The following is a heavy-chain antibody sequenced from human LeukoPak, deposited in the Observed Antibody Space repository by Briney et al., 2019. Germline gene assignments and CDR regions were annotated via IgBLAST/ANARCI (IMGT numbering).Heavy chain of an antibody. CDR1: GGSISSYY. J-gene: IGHJ6*02. CDR2: INHSGST. Sequence: PSETLSLTCTVSGGSISSYYWSWIRQPPGKGLEWIGEINHSGSTNYNPSLKSRVTISVDTSKNQFSLKLSSVTAADTAVYYCARENAKQWLVHPGNYGMDVWGQGTTVTVSS. CDR3: ARENAKQWLVHPGNYGMDV. D-gene: IGHD6-19*01. V-gene: IGHV4-34*01.